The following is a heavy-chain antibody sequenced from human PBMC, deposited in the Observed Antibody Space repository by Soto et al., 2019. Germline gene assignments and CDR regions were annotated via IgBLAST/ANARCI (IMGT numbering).Heavy chain of an antibody. CDR1: GFTFSSYA. J-gene: IGHJ4*02. V-gene: IGHV3-23*01. Sequence: EVQLLESGGGLVQPGGSLRLSCAASGFTFSSYAMSWVRQAPGKGLEWVSAISGSGASTYYADSVKGRFTISRDNSKNSLYLQMNSLSAEDTAVYYCAHFDWFIDYWGQGTLVTVSS. CDR2: ISGSGAST. CDR3: AHFDWFIDY. D-gene: IGHD3-9*01.